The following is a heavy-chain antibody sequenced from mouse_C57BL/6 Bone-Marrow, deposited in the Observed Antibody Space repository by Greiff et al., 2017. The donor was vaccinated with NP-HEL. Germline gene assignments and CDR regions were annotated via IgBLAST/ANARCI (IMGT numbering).Heavy chain of an antibody. CDR3: ARTLLLRYAMDY. J-gene: IGHJ4*01. CDR1: GYTFTSYG. D-gene: IGHD1-1*01. CDR2: IYPRSGNT. Sequence: VQVVESGAELARPGASVKLSCKASGYTFTSYGISWVKQRTGQGLEWIGEIYPRSGNTYYNEKFKGKATLTADKSSSTAYMELRSLTSEDSAVYFCARTLLLRYAMDYWGQGTSVTVSS. V-gene: IGHV1-81*01.